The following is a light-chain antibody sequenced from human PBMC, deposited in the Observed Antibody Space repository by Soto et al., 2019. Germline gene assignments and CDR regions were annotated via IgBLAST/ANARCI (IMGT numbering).Light chain of an antibody. CDR2: GAS. CDR3: QQYNNGPPIT. J-gene: IGKJ5*01. V-gene: IGKV3-11*01. CDR1: QSVSRN. Sequence: MVSTQSPATLSSFPGERATLSCRASQSVSRNLAWYQQKPGQAPRLLMYGASSRATGTPDRISGGGSGTDFTLTISRLEPEDFGVYYCQQYNNGPPITFGQGTRLEI.